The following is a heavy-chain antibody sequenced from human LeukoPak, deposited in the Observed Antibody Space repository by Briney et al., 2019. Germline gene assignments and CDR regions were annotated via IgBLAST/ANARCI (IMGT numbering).Heavy chain of an antibody. V-gene: IGHV3-73*01. CDR3: ARHAVGASGY. CDR1: GFTFSGSA. D-gene: IGHD1-26*01. J-gene: IGHJ4*02. Sequence: GGSLRLSCAASGFTFSGSAMHWVRQASGKGLEWVGRIRSKANSYATAYAASVKGRFTISRDDSKNTAYLQMNSLKTEDTAVYYCARHAVGASGYWGQGTLVTVSS. CDR2: IRSKANSYAT.